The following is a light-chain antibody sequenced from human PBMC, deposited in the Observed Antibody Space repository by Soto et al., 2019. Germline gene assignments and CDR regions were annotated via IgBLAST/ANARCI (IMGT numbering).Light chain of an antibody. V-gene: IGLV2-14*01. CDR1: SSDVGSYNY. J-gene: IGLJ1*01. CDR2: EVT. Sequence: QSALTQPASVSGSPGQSITISCTGTSSDVGSYNYVSWHQQYPGQAPKLVIYEVTNRASGVPDRFSASKSGNTASLTISGLQAGDEADYYCSSYRSSSTYVFGTGTKLTVL. CDR3: SSYRSSSTYV.